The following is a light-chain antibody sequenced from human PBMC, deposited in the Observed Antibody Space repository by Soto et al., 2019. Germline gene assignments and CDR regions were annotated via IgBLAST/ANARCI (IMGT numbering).Light chain of an antibody. CDR2: SNN. J-gene: IGLJ1*01. CDR3: SIYTSDSTYV. V-gene: IGLV1-44*01. CDR1: RSNIGSKT. Sequence: QAVVTQPPSASGTPGQRVTISCSESRSNIGSKTVYWYQHLPGTAPKLLIHSNNQRPSGVPDRFSGSKSGTSASLAISGLQAEDEADYYCSIYTSDSTYVFGPGTKLTVL.